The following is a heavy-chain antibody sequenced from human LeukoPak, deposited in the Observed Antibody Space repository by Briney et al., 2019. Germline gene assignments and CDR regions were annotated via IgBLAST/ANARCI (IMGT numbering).Heavy chain of an antibody. D-gene: IGHD6-19*01. CDR3: ARLPYSSGGDV. V-gene: IGHV1-2*02. CDR2: INPNSGGT. CDR1: GYTFTGYY. Sequence: GASVKVSCKASGYTFTGYYMHWVRQAPGQGLEWMGWINPNSGGTNYVQKFQGRVTMTRDTSISTAYMELSRLRSDDTAVYYCARLPYSSGGDVWGKGTTVTVSS. J-gene: IGHJ6*04.